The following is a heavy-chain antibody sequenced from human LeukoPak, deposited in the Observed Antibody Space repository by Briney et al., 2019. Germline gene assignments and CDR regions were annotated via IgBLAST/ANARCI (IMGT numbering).Heavy chain of an antibody. CDR2: ISGSGAGT. CDR1: GFTFSSYA. CDR3: AKGTTYYYDSSGYYYGLGFDY. J-gene: IGHJ4*02. V-gene: IGHV3-23*01. D-gene: IGHD3-22*01. Sequence: GSLRLSCAASGFTFSSYAMSWVRQAPGKGLEWVSAISGSGAGTYYADSVKGRFTISRDNSKNTLYLQMNSLRAEDTAVYYCAKGTTYYYDSSGYYYGLGFDYWGQGTLVTVSS.